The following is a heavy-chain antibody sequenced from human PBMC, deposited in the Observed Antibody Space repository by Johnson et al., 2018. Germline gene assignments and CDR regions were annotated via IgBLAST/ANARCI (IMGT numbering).Heavy chain of an antibody. CDR1: GFTLSGYG. D-gene: IGHD2-15*01. V-gene: IGHV3-30*03. CDR3: ARRYCSGGSCYSGLDAFDI. Sequence: VQLVESGGGVVQXGRSXRLXCAASGFTLSGYGMHWVRQAPGKGLEWVAVISYDGSNKYYADSVKGRFPIARDNAKNSLYLQMNSLRAEDTAVYYCARRYCSGGSCYSGLDAFDIWGQGTMVTVSS. CDR2: ISYDGSNK. J-gene: IGHJ3*02.